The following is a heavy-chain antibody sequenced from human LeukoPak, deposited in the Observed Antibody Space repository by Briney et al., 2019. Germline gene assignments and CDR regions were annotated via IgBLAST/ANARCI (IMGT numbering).Heavy chain of an antibody. CDR2: INQDGSEE. CDR1: GFTFSNYW. Sequence: AGSLRLSCATSGFTFSNYWMSWVRQAPGKGLEWVANINQDGSEEYYVDSVRGRFTISRDNAKNSLYLQMNSLRAEDTAVYYCARPYDSNRDHSGYGYWGRGTLVTVSS. V-gene: IGHV3-7*02. CDR3: ARPYDSNRDHSGYGY. J-gene: IGHJ4*02. D-gene: IGHD5-12*01.